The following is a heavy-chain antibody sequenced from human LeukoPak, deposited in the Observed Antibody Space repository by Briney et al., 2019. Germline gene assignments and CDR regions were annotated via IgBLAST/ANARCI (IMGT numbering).Heavy chain of an antibody. Sequence: ASVKVSCKVSGYTLSEFSMHWVRQAPGKGLEWMGSFDPEDGETIYSRKFQGRVTMTRNTSISTAYMELSSLRSEDTAVYYCARGNYRKVDYWGQGTLVTVSS. D-gene: IGHD3-22*01. CDR3: ARGNYRKVDY. J-gene: IGHJ4*02. V-gene: IGHV1-24*01. CDR2: FDPEDGET. CDR1: GYTLSEFS.